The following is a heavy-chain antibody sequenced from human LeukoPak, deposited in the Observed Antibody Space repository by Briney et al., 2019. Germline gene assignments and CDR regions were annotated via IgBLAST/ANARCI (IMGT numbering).Heavy chain of an antibody. D-gene: IGHD7-27*01. CDR3: ARECDLPGAYFMDF. V-gene: IGHV3-74*01. Sequence: GGSLRLSCAASGFTSSAYWMHWVRQAPGKGLVWVSRISSDGSNTIYADSVKGRFTISRDNANNSLSLQMNSLRGDDAAVYYWARECDLPGAYFMDFWGKGTTVTVSS. J-gene: IGHJ6*03. CDR2: ISSDGSNT. CDR1: GFTSSAYW.